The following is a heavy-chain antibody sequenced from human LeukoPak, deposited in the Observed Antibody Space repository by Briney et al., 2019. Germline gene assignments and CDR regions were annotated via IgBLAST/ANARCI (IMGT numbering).Heavy chain of an antibody. Sequence: ASVKVSCKASGYTFTSYGISWVRQAPGQGLEWMGWISAYNGNTNYAQKLQGRVTTTTDTSTSTAYMELRSLRSDDTAVYYCARDRRPYSYGPVDYWGQGTLVTVSS. D-gene: IGHD5-18*01. CDR3: ARDRRPYSYGPVDY. V-gene: IGHV1-18*01. J-gene: IGHJ4*02. CDR1: GYTFTSYG. CDR2: ISAYNGNT.